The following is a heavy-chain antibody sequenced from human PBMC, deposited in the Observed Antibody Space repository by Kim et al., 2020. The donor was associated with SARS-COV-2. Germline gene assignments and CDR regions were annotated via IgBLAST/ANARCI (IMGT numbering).Heavy chain of an antibody. Sequence: ASVKVSCKASGYTFTSYGISWVRQAPGQGLEWMGWISAYNGNTNYAQKLQGRVTMTTDTSTSTAYMELRSLRSDDTAVYYCARVSYYDILTGSIIGGMDVWGQGTTVTVSS. J-gene: IGHJ6*02. CDR2: ISAYNGNT. CDR1: GYTFTSYG. V-gene: IGHV1-18*04. D-gene: IGHD3-9*01. CDR3: ARVSYYDILTGSIIGGMDV.